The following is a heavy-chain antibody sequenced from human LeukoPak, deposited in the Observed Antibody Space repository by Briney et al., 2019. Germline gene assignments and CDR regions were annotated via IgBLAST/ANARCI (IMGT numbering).Heavy chain of an antibody. J-gene: IGHJ5*02. Sequence: PSETLSLTFTVSGGSISSYYWSWIRQPAGKGLEWIGSIYYSGSTYYNPSLKSRVTMSVDTSKNQFSLKLSSVTAADTAVYYCARGGSNLHWFDPWGQGTLVTVSS. CDR1: GGSISSYY. V-gene: IGHV4-4*07. CDR2: IYYSGST. D-gene: IGHD3-10*01. CDR3: ARGGSNLHWFDP.